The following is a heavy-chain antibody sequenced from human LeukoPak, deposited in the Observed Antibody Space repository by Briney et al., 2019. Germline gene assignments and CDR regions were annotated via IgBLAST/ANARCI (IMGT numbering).Heavy chain of an antibody. CDR1: GGTFSSYA. V-gene: IGHV1-69*04. J-gene: IGHJ6*02. CDR3: ARVDCSGGSCYPGAALYYYYGMDV. D-gene: IGHD2-15*01. CDR2: IIPILGIA. Sequence: SVKVSCKASGGTFSSYAISWVRQAPGQGLEWMGRIIPILGIANYAQKFQGRVTITADKSTSTAYMELSSLRSEDTAVYYCARVDCSGGSCYPGAALYYYYGMDVWGQGTTVTVSS.